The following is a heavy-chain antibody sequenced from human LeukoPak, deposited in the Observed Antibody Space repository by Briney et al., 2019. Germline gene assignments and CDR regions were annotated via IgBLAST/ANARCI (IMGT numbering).Heavy chain of an antibody. D-gene: IGHD2-2*01. CDR3: AREWGQDIVVVPAAIGAFDI. Sequence: RASVKVSCKASGGTFSSYAISWVRQAPGQGLEWMGGIIPIFGTANYAQKFQGRVTITTDESTSTAYMELSRLRSDETAVYYCAREWGQDIVVVPAAIGAFDIWGQGTMVTVSS. V-gene: IGHV1-69*05. J-gene: IGHJ3*02. CDR2: IIPIFGTA. CDR1: GGTFSSYA.